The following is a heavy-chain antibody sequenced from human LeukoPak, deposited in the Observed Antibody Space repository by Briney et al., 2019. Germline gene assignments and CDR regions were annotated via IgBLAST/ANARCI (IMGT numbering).Heavy chain of an antibody. J-gene: IGHJ4*02. Sequence: GGSLRLSCAASGFTFDDYGMSWVRQAPGKGLEWVSGINWNGGSTGYADSVKGRFTISRDNAKNSLYLQMNSLRAEDTALYYCAREGVDFWSGYSGLDYWGQGTLVTVSS. D-gene: IGHD3-3*01. CDR1: GFTFDDYG. CDR3: AREGVDFWSGYSGLDY. CDR2: INWNGGST. V-gene: IGHV3-20*04.